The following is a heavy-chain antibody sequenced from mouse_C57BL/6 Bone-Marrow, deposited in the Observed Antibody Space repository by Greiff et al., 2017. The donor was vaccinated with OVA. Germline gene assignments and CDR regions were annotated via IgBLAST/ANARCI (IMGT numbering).Heavy chain of an antibody. CDR3: ASYYSNMDY. Sequence: QVQLQQSGAELVKPGASVKLSCKASGYTFTSYWMHWVKQRPGQGLEWIGMIHPNIGSTNYNEKFKSKATLTVDKSSSTAYMQLSSLTSEDSAVYYCASYYSNMDYWGQGNSVTVSS. CDR2: IHPNIGST. J-gene: IGHJ4*01. V-gene: IGHV1-64*01. CDR1: GYTFTSYW. D-gene: IGHD2-5*01.